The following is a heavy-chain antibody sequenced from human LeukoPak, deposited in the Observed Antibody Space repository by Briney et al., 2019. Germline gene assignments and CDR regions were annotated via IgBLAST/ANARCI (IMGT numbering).Heavy chain of an antibody. CDR1: GDSINSSSYY. CDR2: IYYSGNT. V-gene: IGHV4-39*01. Sequence: SETLSLTCTVSGDSINSSSYYWGWIRQPPGKGLEWIGSIYYSGNTYYTPSLKSRVTISLDTSKNQFSLRLSSVTAADTAVYYCARHNGYSFGRQDYWGQGTLVTVPS. J-gene: IGHJ4*02. D-gene: IGHD5-18*01. CDR3: ARHNGYSFGRQDY.